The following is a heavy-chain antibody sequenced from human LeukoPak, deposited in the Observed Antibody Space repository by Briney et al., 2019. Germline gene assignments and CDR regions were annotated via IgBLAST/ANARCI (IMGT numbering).Heavy chain of an antibody. V-gene: IGHV3-66*02. D-gene: IGHD2-2*01. CDR2: IYSGGST. J-gene: IGHJ5*02. CDR3: AKARESYCSSTSCYWFDP. Sequence: RGSLRLSCAASGFTVSSNYMSWVRQAPGKGLEWVSVIYSGGSTYYADSVKGRFTISTANSKNTLYLQMTSLRAEDRVVYYCAKARESYCSSTSCYWFDPWGQGTLVLVSS. CDR1: GFTVSSNY.